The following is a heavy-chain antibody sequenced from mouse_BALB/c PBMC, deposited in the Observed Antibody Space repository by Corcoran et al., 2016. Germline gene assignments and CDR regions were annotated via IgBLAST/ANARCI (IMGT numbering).Heavy chain of an antibody. CDR3: ARNGYQYYYAMDY. D-gene: IGHD2-2*01. CDR2: IDPANGNT. CDR1: GFNIKDTY. Sequence: EVQLQQSGAELVKPGASVKLSCTASGFNIKDTYMHWVKQRPEQGLEWIGRIDPANGNTKYDPKFQGTATITADTSSNTAYLQLSSLTSEDTDVYYCARNGYQYYYAMDYWGQGTSVTVSS. J-gene: IGHJ4*01. V-gene: IGHV14-3*02.